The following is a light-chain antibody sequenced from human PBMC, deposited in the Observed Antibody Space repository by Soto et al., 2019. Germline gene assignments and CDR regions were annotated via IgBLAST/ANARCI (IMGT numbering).Light chain of an antibody. Sequence: IQMTQSPSSVSASVGDTVTLSCQTSHGVSGWLAWYQQKPGKAPTLLIYTVSNLQSGVPSRFSGSGSGTDFSLTITTLQPEDFATYFCQQGNTFPFTFGPGTKVEVK. CDR1: HGVSGW. J-gene: IGKJ3*01. V-gene: IGKV1-12*01. CDR3: QQGNTFPFT. CDR2: TVS.